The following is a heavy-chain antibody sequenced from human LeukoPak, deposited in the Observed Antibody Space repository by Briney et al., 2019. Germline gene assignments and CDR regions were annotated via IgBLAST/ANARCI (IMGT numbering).Heavy chain of an antibody. V-gene: IGHV4-39*01. CDR1: GGSVSSSFYS. D-gene: IGHD5-12*01. Sequence: PSETLSLTCNVSGGSVSSSFYSWGWIRQPPGMGLEWIGSMYYSGSAHYNLSLKSRVTMSVDTSKNQFSLKLSSVTAADTAIYFCASATTYSIDDWGQGTLVTVSS. J-gene: IGHJ4*01. CDR3: ASATTYSIDD. CDR2: MYYSGSA.